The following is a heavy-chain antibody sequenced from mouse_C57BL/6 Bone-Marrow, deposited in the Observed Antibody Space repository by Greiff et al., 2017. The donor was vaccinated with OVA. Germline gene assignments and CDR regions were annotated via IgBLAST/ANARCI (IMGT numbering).Heavy chain of an antibody. Sequence: DVKLVESGGGLVKPGGSLKLSCAASGFTFSSYAMSWVRQTPEKRLEWVATISDGGSYTYYPDNVKGRFTISRDNAKNNLDLQMSHLKSEDTAMYYCARVPITTVDAYWGQGTLVTVSA. CDR3: ARVPITTVDAY. CDR2: ISDGGSYT. CDR1: GFTFSSYA. J-gene: IGHJ3*01. D-gene: IGHD1-1*01. V-gene: IGHV5-4*03.